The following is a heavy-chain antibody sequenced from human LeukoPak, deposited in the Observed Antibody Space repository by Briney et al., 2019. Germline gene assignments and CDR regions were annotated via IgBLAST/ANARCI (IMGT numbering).Heavy chain of an antibody. D-gene: IGHD6-13*01. CDR2: IWYDGSNK. CDR1: GFTFSSYA. J-gene: IGHJ1*01. CDR3: AMGEYSSSAEYFQH. Sequence: GGSLRLSCAASGFTFSSYAMSWVRQAPGKGLEWVAVIWYDGSNKYYADSVKGRFTISRDNSKNTLYLQMNSLRAEDTAVYYCAMGEYSSSAEYFQHWGQGTLVTVSS. V-gene: IGHV3-33*08.